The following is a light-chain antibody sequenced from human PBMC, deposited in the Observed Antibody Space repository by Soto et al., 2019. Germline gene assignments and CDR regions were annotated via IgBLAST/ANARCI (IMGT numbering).Light chain of an antibody. CDR2: AVS. Sequence: TQSASSLSASIGDRVTITCRASQGIRYDLGWYQQKPGKAPKRLIYAVSSLQNGVPSRFSGTGSGTDFTLTISSLQPDDFATYYCQQYNSYWTFGQRTKVAI. V-gene: IGKV1-17*01. CDR3: QQYNSYWT. CDR1: QGIRYD. J-gene: IGKJ1*01.